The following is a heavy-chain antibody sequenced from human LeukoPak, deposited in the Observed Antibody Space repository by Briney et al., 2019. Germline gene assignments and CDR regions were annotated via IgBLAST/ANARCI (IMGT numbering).Heavy chain of an antibody. CDR2: IYYSGST. V-gene: IGHV4-59*08. CDR1: GGSISSYY. J-gene: IGHJ4*02. CDR3: ARRHYGDYDFDY. D-gene: IGHD4-17*01. Sequence: PSETLSLTCTVSGGSISSYYWSWIRQPPGKGLEWIGYIYYSGSTNYNPSLKSRVTISVDTSKNQFSLKLSSVTAADTAVYYCARRHYGDYDFDYWGQGTLVTVSS.